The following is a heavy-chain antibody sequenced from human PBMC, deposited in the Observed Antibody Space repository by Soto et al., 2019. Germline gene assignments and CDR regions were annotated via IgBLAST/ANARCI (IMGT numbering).Heavy chain of an antibody. V-gene: IGHV1-18*01. D-gene: IGHD2-21*02. CDR2: ISAYNGST. Sequence: ASVKVSCTASGYTFTRYGISWVRQAPGQGLEWMGWISAYNGSTSYAQKFQGRVTMTRDTSTSTVYMELSSLRSEDTAVYYCARDLAYCGGDCYHWGQGTLVTVSS. CDR1: GYTFTRYG. J-gene: IGHJ4*02. CDR3: ARDLAYCGGDCYH.